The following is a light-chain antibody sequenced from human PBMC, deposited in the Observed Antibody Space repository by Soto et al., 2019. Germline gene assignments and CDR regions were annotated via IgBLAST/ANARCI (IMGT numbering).Light chain of an antibody. CDR3: QQYGSYSPWT. CDR1: QSVTRY. V-gene: IGKV1-5*01. J-gene: IGKJ1*01. CDR2: AAS. Sequence: GDTGTISCRASQSVTRYLAWYQQKPGKAPRLLIYAASSWASGIPYRFRGSGSGTEFSLTISRLQPEDFAVYYCQQYGSYSPWTFGQGTKVDIK.